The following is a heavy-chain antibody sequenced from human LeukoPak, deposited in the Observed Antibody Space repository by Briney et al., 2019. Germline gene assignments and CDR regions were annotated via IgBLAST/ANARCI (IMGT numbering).Heavy chain of an antibody. Sequence: ASVKVSCKASGYTFTSYGISWVRQAPGQGLEWMGWISAYNGNTNYAQKLQGRVTMTRNTSISTAYMELSSLRSEDTAVYYCARADYDILTGFNWFDPWGQGTLVTVSS. CDR3: ARADYDILTGFNWFDP. CDR2: ISAYNGNT. D-gene: IGHD3-9*01. CDR1: GYTFTSYG. V-gene: IGHV1-18*01. J-gene: IGHJ5*02.